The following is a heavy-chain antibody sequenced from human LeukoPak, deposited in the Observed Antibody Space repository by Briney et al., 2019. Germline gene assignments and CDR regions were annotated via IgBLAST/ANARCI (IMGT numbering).Heavy chain of an antibody. D-gene: IGHD2-2*01. CDR3: ARDAGHQLSRRNYYAMDV. V-gene: IGHV4-34*01. J-gene: IGHJ6*02. CDR2: IYYGGST. Sequence: SETLSLTCAVYGGSFSGYYWGWIRQPPGKGLEWIGSIYYGGSTYYNSSLKSRVTISVDISKNQFSLKVSSVTAADTAVYYCARDAGHQLSRRNYYAMDVWGQGTTVTVSS. CDR1: GGSFSGYY.